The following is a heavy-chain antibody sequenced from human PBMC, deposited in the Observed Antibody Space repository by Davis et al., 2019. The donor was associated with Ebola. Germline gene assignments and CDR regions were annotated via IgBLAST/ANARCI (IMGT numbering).Heavy chain of an antibody. CDR1: GGSFSGYY. Sequence: PSETLSLTCAVYGGSFSGYYWSWIRQPPGKGLEWIGYIYYSGSTNYNPSLKSRVTISVDTSKNQFSLKLSSVTAADTAVYYCAREVRITIFGVVTNYYYYYYMDVWGKGTTVTVSS. CDR3: AREVRITIFGVVTNYYYYYYMDV. D-gene: IGHD3-3*01. J-gene: IGHJ6*03. CDR2: IYYSGST. V-gene: IGHV4-59*12.